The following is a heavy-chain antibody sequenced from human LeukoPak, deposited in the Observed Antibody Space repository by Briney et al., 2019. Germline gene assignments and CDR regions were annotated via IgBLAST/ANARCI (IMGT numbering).Heavy chain of an antibody. J-gene: IGHJ6*02. CDR1: VGPFRGYY. CDR2: INHSGST. Sequence: PSEPQSLPCALYVGPFRGYYWRCTRQPPEEGREWIGEINHSGSTNYQPSLKSRVTISVDTSKTQFSLKLSSVTAADTAVYYCASWPRNPYYYYGMDVWGQGTTVTVSS. CDR3: ASWPRNPYYYYGMDV. V-gene: IGHV4-34*01.